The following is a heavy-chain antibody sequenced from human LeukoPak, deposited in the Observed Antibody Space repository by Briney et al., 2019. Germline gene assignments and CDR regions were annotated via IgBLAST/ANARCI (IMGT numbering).Heavy chain of an antibody. CDR2: ISAYNGNT. Sequence: ASVKVSYKASGYTFTSYGISWVRQAPGQGLEWMGCISAYNGNTNYAQKLQGRVTMTTDTSTSTAYMELRSLRSDDTAVYYCARDGGSGYYYYMDVWGKGTTVTVSS. J-gene: IGHJ6*03. V-gene: IGHV1-18*01. CDR3: ARDGGSGYYYYMDV. D-gene: IGHD3-10*01. CDR1: GYTFTSYG.